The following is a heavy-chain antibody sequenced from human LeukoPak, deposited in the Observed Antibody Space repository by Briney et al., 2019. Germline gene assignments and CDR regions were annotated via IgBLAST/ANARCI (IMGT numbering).Heavy chain of an antibody. Sequence: PGGSLRLSCAASGFTFSGSAMHWVRQAPGKGLEWVSSISSSSNYIYYADSVKGRFTISRDDAKNSLYLQMNSLRAEDTAVYYCASSPSYCSSSSCYLPWYFDLWGRGTLVSVSS. D-gene: IGHD2-2*01. CDR3: ASSPSYCSSSSCYLPWYFDL. J-gene: IGHJ2*01. V-gene: IGHV3-21*01. CDR2: ISSSSNYI. CDR1: GFTFSGSA.